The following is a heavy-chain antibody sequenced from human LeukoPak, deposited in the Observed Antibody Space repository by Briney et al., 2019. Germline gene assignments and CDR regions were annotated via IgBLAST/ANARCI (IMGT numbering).Heavy chain of an antibody. Sequence: GASVKVSCKASGYTFTGYHMHWVRQAPGKGLEWMGGFDPEDGETIYAQKFQGRVTMTEDTSTDTAYMELSSLRSEDTAVYYCATVLPAEYDFPPYSWGQGTLVTVSS. CDR3: ATVLPAEYDFPPYS. CDR1: GYTFTGYH. J-gene: IGHJ5*02. D-gene: IGHD3/OR15-3a*01. CDR2: FDPEDGET. V-gene: IGHV1-24*01.